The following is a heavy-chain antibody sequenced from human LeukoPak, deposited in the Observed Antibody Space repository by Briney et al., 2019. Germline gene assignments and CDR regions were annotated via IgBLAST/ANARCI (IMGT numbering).Heavy chain of an antibody. J-gene: IGHJ4*02. V-gene: IGHV4-34*01. CDR1: GGSFSGYY. D-gene: IGHD6-13*01. Sequence: PSETLSLTCAVYGGSFSGYYWSWIRQPPGKGLEWIGEINHSGSTNYNPSLKSRVTISVDTSKNQFSPKLSSVTAADTAVYYCARLAAAGTRQPPDYWGQGTLVTVSS. CDR2: INHSGST. CDR3: ARLAAAGTRQPPDY.